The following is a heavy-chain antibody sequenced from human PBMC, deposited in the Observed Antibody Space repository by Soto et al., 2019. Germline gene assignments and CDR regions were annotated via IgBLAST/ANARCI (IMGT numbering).Heavy chain of an antibody. CDR2: IDSTCSII. CDR1: GFSFSTCD. V-gene: IGHV3-48*02. J-gene: IGHJ6*02. CDR3: ARGIASAHPGGPYYSTRKSDTMDV. Sequence: EVQLVESGGGLVQPGGSLRLSCEASGFSFSTCDMNWVRQAPGKGLEWVSYIDSTCSIIYYTDSVKGRFIISRDNVKSSLFLQMSGLRDEDTAVYYCARGIASAHPGGPYYSTRKSDTMDVGGQGTKVSVSS. D-gene: IGHD6-13*01.